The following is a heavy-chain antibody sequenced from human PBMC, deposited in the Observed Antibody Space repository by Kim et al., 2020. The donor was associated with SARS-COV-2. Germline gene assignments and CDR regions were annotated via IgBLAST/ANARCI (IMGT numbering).Heavy chain of an antibody. D-gene: IGHD3-22*01. CDR3: AKDTLGLRYDSLYGMDV. V-gene: IGHV3-30*18. CDR1: GFTFSSYG. CDR2: ISYDGSNK. J-gene: IGHJ6*02. Sequence: GGSLRLSCAASGFTFSSYGMHWVRQAPGKGLEWVAVISYDGSNKYYADSVKGRFTISRDNSKNTLYLQMNSLRAEDTAVYYCAKDTLGLRYDSLYGMDVWGQGTTVTVSS.